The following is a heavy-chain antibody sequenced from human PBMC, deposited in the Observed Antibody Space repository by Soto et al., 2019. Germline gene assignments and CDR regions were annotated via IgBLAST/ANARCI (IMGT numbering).Heavy chain of an antibody. V-gene: IGHV3-7*01. Sequence: GGSLRLSCAASGFTFSSYWMSWVRQAPGKGLEWVANIKQDGSEKYYVDSVKGRFTISRDNAKNSLYLQMNSLRAEDTAVYYCARESIAVAGTVNAFDIWGQGTMVTVSS. CDR1: GFTFSSYW. CDR2: IKQDGSEK. D-gene: IGHD6-19*01. J-gene: IGHJ3*02. CDR3: ARESIAVAGTVNAFDI.